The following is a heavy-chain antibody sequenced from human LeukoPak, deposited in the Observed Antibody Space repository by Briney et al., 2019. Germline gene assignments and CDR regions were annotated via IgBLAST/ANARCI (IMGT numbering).Heavy chain of an antibody. CDR3: ARFVWVEGNPGFDY. Sequence: SETLSLTCTVSGGSISSSSYYWGWIRQPPGKGLEWIGEINHSGSTNYNPSLKSRVTISVDTSKNQFSLKLSSVTAADTAVYYCARFVWVEGNPGFDYWGQGTLVTVSS. V-gene: IGHV4-39*07. CDR2: INHSGST. CDR1: GGSISSSSYY. J-gene: IGHJ4*02. D-gene: IGHD1-26*01.